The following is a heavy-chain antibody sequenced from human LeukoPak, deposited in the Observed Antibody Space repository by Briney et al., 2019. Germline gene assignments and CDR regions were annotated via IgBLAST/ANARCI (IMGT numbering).Heavy chain of an antibody. CDR1: GGSISSSGYY. J-gene: IGHJ4*02. CDR2: IYYTGST. CDR3: ARHGRFLRLGELSLYPDY. V-gene: IGHV4-39*01. Sequence: SETLSLTCTVSGGSISSSGYYWGWIRQPPGKGLEWIGTIYYTGSTFYNPSLRSRVTIYADTSKNQFSLKLSSVTAADTAVYYCARHGRFLRLGELSLYPDYWGQGTLVTVSS. D-gene: IGHD3-16*02.